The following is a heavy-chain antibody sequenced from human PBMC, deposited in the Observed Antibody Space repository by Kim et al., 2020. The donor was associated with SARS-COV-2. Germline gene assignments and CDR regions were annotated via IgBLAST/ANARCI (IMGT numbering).Heavy chain of an antibody. J-gene: IGHJ2*01. Sequence: SVKVSCKASGGTFSSYAISWVRQAPGQGLEWMGGIIPIFGTANYAQKFQGRVTITADESTSTAYMELSSLRSEDTAVYYCARDSPPRSSGRDWYFDLWGRGTLVTVSS. CDR1: GGTFSSYA. D-gene: IGHD3-22*01. CDR2: IIPIFGTA. CDR3: ARDSPPRSSGRDWYFDL. V-gene: IGHV1-69*13.